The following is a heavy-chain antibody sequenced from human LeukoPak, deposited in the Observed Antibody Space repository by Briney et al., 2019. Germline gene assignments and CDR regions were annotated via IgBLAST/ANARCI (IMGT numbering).Heavy chain of an antibody. J-gene: IGHJ6*02. V-gene: IGHV3-33*01. D-gene: IGHD2-2*01. CDR2: IYTDGSTK. Sequence: PGGSLRLSCAASGFIFSNSGMHWVRQAPGKGLEWVTVIYTDGSTKYYADSVKGRFTISRDNSQNTLYLQMNSLRAEDTAVYYCARDFRVPAAKGSYYYYGMDVWGQGTTVTVSS. CDR1: GFIFSNSG. CDR3: ARDFRVPAAKGSYYYYGMDV.